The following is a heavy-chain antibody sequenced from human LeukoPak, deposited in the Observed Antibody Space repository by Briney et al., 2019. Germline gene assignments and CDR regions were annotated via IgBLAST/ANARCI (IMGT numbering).Heavy chain of an antibody. V-gene: IGHV3-23*01. J-gene: IGHJ4*02. D-gene: IGHD3-22*01. CDR2: ISGSGGST. Sequence: PGGSLRLSCAASGFTFSSYAMSWVRQAPGKGLEWVSAISGSGGSTYYADSVKGQFTISRDNSKNTLYLQMNSLRAEDTAVYYCAKHYYDSSGYYGDSYFDYWGQGTLVTVSS. CDR1: GFTFSSYA. CDR3: AKHYYDSSGYYGDSYFDY.